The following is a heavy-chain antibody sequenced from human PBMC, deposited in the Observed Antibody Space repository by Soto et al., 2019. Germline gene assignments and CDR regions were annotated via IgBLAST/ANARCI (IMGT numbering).Heavy chain of an antibody. CDR3: AKDPVRGGTGGRWFDY. D-gene: IGHD2-8*02. V-gene: IGHV3-23*01. J-gene: IGHJ4*02. CDR1: GFTFDSYA. Sequence: GGSLRLSCVASGFTFDSYAMTWVRQAPGKGLEWVSLVSGSGAGIYYADSVKGRFTISRDNSKNTLYLQMNSLRVEDTAVYYCAKDPVRGGTGGRWFDYWGQGTLGTVSS. CDR2: VSGSGAGI.